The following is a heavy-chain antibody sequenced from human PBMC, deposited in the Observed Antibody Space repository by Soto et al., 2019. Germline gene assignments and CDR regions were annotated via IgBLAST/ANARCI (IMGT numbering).Heavy chain of an antibody. Sequence: GGSLRLPCAASKFMFSSYWMHWVRQAPGKGLECVAGIHQDGSEKYYVDSVKGRFTISRDNAKSSLYLQMNSLRAEDTAVYYCAAGYSYGLYYWGQGTLVTVSS. D-gene: IGHD5-18*01. CDR2: IHQDGSEK. V-gene: IGHV3-7*01. CDR1: KFMFSSYW. J-gene: IGHJ4*02. CDR3: AAGYSYGLYY.